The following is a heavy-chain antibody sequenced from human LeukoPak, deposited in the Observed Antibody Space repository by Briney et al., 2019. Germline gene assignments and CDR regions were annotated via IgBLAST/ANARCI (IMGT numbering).Heavy chain of an antibody. CDR2: IIPILGIA. Sequence: ASVKVSCRASGYTFTGYWMHWVRQAPGQGLEWMGRIIPILGIANYAQKFQGRVTITADKSTSTAYMELSSLRSEDTAVYYCARGTGWLGPFDYWGQGTLVTVSS. V-gene: IGHV1-69*04. D-gene: IGHD6-19*01. CDR3: ARGTGWLGPFDY. CDR1: GYTFTGYW. J-gene: IGHJ4*02.